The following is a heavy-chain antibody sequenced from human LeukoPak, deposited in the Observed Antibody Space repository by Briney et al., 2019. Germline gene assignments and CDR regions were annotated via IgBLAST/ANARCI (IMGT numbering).Heavy chain of an antibody. J-gene: IGHJ4*02. CDR2: ISYDGSNK. CDR1: GFTFSSYG. V-gene: IGHV3-30*03. CDR3: ARDRGYSSVYFDY. Sequence: GGSLRLSCAASGFTFSSYGMHWVRQAPGKGLEWVAVISYDGSNKYYADSVKGRFTISRDNSKNTLYLQMNSLRAEDTAVYYCARDRGYSSVYFDYWGQGTLVTVSS. D-gene: IGHD6-19*01.